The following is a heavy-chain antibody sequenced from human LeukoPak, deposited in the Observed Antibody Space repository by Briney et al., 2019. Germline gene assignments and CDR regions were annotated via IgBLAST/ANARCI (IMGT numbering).Heavy chain of an antibody. CDR1: GGSISSHY. CDR2: IDYSGST. D-gene: IGHD3-22*01. V-gene: IGHV4-59*11. CDR3: DRGHYYDTSGDY. J-gene: IGHJ4*02. Sequence: SETLSLTCTVFGGSISSHYWSWIRQPPGKGLEWIGYIDYSGSTNYNPSLKSRVTISVDTSKNQFSPNLSSVTAADTAVYYCDRGHYYDTSGDYGGQGTLVTVSS.